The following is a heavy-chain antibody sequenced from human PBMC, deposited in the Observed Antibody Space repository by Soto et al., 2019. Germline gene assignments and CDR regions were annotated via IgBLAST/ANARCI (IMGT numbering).Heavy chain of an antibody. CDR1: EFTFSAYW. D-gene: IGHD1-26*01. CDR3: AREGEPYREGCRKSGAYDY. CDR2: IKEDGTEK. V-gene: IGHV3-7*01. Sequence: EVQLVESGGGLVQPGESLRLSCAASEFTFSAYWMSWVRQAPGKGPEWVANIKEDGTEKYYVDSVKGRFTISRDNAENSLSLQMNSLRVEDTAVYYCAREGEPYREGCRKSGAYDYWGQGTLVSVSS. J-gene: IGHJ4*02.